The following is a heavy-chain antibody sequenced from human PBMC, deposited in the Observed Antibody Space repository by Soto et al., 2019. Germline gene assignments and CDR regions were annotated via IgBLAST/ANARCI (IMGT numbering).Heavy chain of an antibody. D-gene: IGHD5-18*01. J-gene: IGHJ6*02. CDR1: GYTFTGYY. V-gene: IGHV1-2*02. CDR2: INPNSGGT. CDR3: ASFYTAMDRYYYYYYGMDV. Sequence: GASVKVSCKASGYTFTGYYMHWVRQAPGQVLEWMGWINPNSGGTNYAQKFQGRVTMTRDTSISTAYMELSRLRSDDTAVYYCASFYTAMDRYYYYYYGMDVWGQGTTVTVSS.